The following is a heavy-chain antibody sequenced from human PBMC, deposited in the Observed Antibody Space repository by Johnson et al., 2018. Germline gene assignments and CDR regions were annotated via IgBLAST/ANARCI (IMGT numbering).Heavy chain of an antibody. V-gene: IGHV3-23*04. CDR1: GFTFSDYA. J-gene: IGHJ1*01. CDR3: ARDLGYGGSFAQH. Sequence: VQLVQSGGGLVQPGGSLRLSCAASGFTFSDYAMTWVRQAPGKGLQWVSAISGSGDSTYYADSVKGRFTISRDNAKNSLYLQMNSLRDEDTALYYCARDLGYGGSFAQHWGQGTLVTVSS. CDR2: ISGSGDST. D-gene: IGHD1-26*01.